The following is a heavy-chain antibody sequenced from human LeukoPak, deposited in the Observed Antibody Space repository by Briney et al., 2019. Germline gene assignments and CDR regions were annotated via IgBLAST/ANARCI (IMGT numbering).Heavy chain of an antibody. CDR3: ARDRQWLGNFDY. Sequence: GGSLRLSCAASGFTLSSYSMNWVRQAPGKGLEWVSSISSSSSYIYYADSVKGRFTISRDNAKNSLYLQMNSLRAEDTAVYYCARDRQWLGNFDYWGQGTLVTVSS. V-gene: IGHV3-21*01. CDR1: GFTLSSYS. CDR2: ISSSSSYI. D-gene: IGHD6-19*01. J-gene: IGHJ4*02.